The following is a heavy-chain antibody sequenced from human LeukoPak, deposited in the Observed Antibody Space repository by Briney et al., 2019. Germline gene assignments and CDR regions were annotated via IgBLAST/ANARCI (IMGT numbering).Heavy chain of an antibody. J-gene: IGHJ6*02. V-gene: IGHV3-33*08. Sequence: GGSLRLSCAASGFTFSSYAMHWVRRAPGKGLEWVAVISYDGSGKYYADSVKGRFTISRDNSKNTLYLQMNTLRVEDTAVYYCARQTTVNTIYLYGMDVWGQGTTVTVSS. CDR2: ISYDGSGK. D-gene: IGHD4-11*01. CDR1: GFTFSSYA. CDR3: ARQTTVNTIYLYGMDV.